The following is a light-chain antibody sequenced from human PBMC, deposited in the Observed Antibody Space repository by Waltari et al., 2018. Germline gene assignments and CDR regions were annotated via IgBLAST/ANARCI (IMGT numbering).Light chain of an antibody. CDR1: QSLLHSSGNTF. Sequence: DIVMTQSPLSLSVTPGEPASISCRSSQSLLHSSGNTFLDCYLQKPGQSPQLLIYLVSNRASGVPYRFSGSGSGTDFTLKISRVEAEDVGVYFCMQARQTPWTFGQGTKVEIK. J-gene: IGKJ1*01. CDR2: LVS. CDR3: MQARQTPWT. V-gene: IGKV2-28*01.